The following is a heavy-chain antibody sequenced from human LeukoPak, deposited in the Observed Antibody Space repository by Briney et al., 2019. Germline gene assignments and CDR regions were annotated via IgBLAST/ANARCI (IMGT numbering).Heavy chain of an antibody. CDR3: ARVTYGDYRYYYMDV. D-gene: IGHD4-17*01. J-gene: IGHJ6*03. V-gene: IGHV4-59*01. CDR1: GGSISSYY. Sequence: NPSETLSLTCTVSGGSISSYYWSWIRQPPGKGLEWIGYIYYSGSTNYNPSLKSRVTMSVDTSKNQFSLRLSSVTAADTAVYYCARVTYGDYRYYYMDVWGTGTTVTISS. CDR2: IYYSGST.